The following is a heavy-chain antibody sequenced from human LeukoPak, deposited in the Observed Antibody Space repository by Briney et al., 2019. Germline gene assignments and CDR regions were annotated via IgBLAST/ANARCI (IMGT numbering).Heavy chain of an antibody. V-gene: IGHV4-39*01. J-gene: IGHJ4*02. CDR2: ISYSGTT. D-gene: IGHD1-26*01. CDR1: CGSISSRYYY. Sequence: SETLSLTCTVSCGSISSRYYYWGWTRQPPGKGLECIGTISYSGTTYYNPSLESRVTISVDTSRNQFSLKLTSVTAADTAVYYCARHKMGTTRLYYFDYWGQGTLVTVSS. CDR3: ARHKMGTTRLYYFDY.